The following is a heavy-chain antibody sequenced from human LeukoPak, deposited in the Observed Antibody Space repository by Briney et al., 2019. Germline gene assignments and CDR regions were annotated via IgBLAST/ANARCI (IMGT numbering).Heavy chain of an antibody. V-gene: IGHV4-4*02. D-gene: IGHD4-23*01. J-gene: IGHJ2*01. CDR1: GGSISSSNW. CDR3: ARGEGDYGGNSLWYFDL. CDR2: IYHSGST. Sequence: SETLSLTSAVSGGSISSSNWWSWVRQPPGKGLEWSGEIYHSGSTNYNPSLKSRVTISVDKSKTQSSLNLSSVTAADTAVYYCARGEGDYGGNSLWYFDLWGRGTLVTVSS.